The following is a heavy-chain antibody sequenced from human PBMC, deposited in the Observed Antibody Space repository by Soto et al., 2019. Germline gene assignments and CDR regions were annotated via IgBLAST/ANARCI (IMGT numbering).Heavy chain of an antibody. D-gene: IGHD2-2*02. CDR3: ARGVCSSTSCYTGWFDP. CDR1: GGTFSSYA. J-gene: IGHJ5*02. V-gene: IGHV1-69*06. CDR2: IIPIFGTA. Sequence: QVQLVQSGAEVKKPGSSVKVSCKASGGTFSSYAISWVRQAPGQGLEWMGGIIPIFGTANYAQKFQGRVTITADKSTRTDYMELSSLRSADTAVYYCARGVCSSTSCYTGWFDPWGQGTLVTFSS.